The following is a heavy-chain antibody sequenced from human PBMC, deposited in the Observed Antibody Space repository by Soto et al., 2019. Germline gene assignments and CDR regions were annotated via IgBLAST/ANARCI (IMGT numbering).Heavy chain of an antibody. CDR3: ASGLNYGDLKD. J-gene: IGHJ4*02. CDR2: ISSSSTI. D-gene: IGHD4-17*01. CDR1: GFTFSSYS. V-gene: IGHV3-48*01. Sequence: GGSLRLSCATSGFTFSSYSIKLVRQGPGKGLEWVSYISSSSTIYYADSVKGRFTISRDNAKNSLYLQMNSLRAEDTAVYYCASGLNYGDLKDWGQGTLVTVSS.